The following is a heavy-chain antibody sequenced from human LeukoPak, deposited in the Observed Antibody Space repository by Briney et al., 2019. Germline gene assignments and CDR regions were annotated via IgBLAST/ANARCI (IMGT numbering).Heavy chain of an antibody. J-gene: IGHJ4*02. Sequence: KPSETLSLTCAVSGFSISSGYYWGWIRQPPGQGLEWIASIYHTGTTFYNPSLKSRVTISVDMSKNQVLLSLSSVTAADAAVYYCARSYSRKVGIYYFDYWGPGTLVTVSS. CDR3: ARSYSRKVGIYYFDY. CDR2: IYHTGTT. V-gene: IGHV4-38-2*01. CDR1: GFSISSGYY. D-gene: IGHD6-13*01.